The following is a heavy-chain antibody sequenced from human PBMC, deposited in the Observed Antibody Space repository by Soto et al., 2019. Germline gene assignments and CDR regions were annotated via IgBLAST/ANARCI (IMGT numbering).Heavy chain of an antibody. J-gene: IGHJ6*02. CDR1: GGTFRSSG. CDR3: ARWPQPRYTADPYAVDV. Sequence: QVHLVQSGTEVKKPGSSVKVSCKASGGTFRSSGFSCVRQATGQGLEWMGMIVPSLDTTNYAQKFQARVTIPADEVTSPAYMELRSLRSEDTAVYYCARWPQPRYTADPYAVDVWGQGTRVIVSS. V-gene: IGHV1-69*11. D-gene: IGHD3-16*02. CDR2: IVPSLDTT.